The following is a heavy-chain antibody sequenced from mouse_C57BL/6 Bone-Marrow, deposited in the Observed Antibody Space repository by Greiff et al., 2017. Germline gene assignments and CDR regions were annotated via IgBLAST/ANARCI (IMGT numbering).Heavy chain of an antibody. D-gene: IGHD2-1*01. CDR3: AIPLHYYAMDY. V-gene: IGHV1-74*01. CDR1: GYTFTSYW. J-gene: IGHJ4*01. Sequence: VQLQQPGAELVMPGASVKLSCKASGYTFTSYWMHWVKQRPGQGLEWIGRIHPSDSDTNYNQKLKGKATLNVDKSSSTAYMQLSSLTSEDSAVYYCAIPLHYYAMDYWGQGTSVTVSS. CDR2: IHPSDSDT.